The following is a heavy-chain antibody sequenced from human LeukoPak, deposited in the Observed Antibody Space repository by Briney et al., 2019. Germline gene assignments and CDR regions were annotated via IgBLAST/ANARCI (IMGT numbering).Heavy chain of an antibody. CDR3: ATLGYSYGTDY. Sequence: PSETLSLTCTVSGDSISSGNYYWTWIRQPAGKGLEWIGRIYTSGSTNYNPSLKSRVAISVDTSKNQFSLKLSSVTAADTAVYYCATLGYSYGTDYWGQGTLVTVSS. J-gene: IGHJ4*02. D-gene: IGHD5-18*01. CDR1: GDSISSGNYY. V-gene: IGHV4-61*02. CDR2: IYTSGST.